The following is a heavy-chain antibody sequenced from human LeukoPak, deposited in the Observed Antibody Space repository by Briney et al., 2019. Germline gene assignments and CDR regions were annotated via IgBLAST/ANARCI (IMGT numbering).Heavy chain of an antibody. CDR1: GGSINNYY. D-gene: IGHD3-22*01. J-gene: IGHJ4*02. CDR2: IYYSGST. Sequence: SETLSLTCSVSGGSINNYYWSWIRQPPGKGLEWIGYIYYSGSTNYNPSLKSRVTISVDTSKNQFSLKLSSVTAADTAVYYCAGGRGIVVVDDYWGQGTLVTVSS. CDR3: AGGRGIVVVDDY. V-gene: IGHV4-59*01.